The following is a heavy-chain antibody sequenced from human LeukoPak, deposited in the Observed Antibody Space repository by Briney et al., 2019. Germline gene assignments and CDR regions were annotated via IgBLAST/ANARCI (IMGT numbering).Heavy chain of an antibody. CDR3: ARDYYDSSGRFDY. J-gene: IGHJ4*02. CDR1: SYTFTSYG. CDR2: ISAHHGHT. V-gene: IGHV1-18*01. Sequence: GASVKVSCKASSYTFTSYGIIWVRQAPGHGLEWMGWISAHHGHTNYAQQVQGRLTMTTDPSTSTAYMELRSLISDDTAVYYCARDYYDSSGRFDYWGQGTLVTVSS. D-gene: IGHD3-22*01.